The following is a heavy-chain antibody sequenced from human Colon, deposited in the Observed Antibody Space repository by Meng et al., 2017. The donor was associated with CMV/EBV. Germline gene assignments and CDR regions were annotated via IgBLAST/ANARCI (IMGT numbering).Heavy chain of an antibody. D-gene: IGHD3/OR15-3a*01. V-gene: IGHV1-8*01. CDR1: GYTFTSNA. J-gene: IGHJ4*02. CDR3: ARGIPDF. CDR2: MKPNSGDT. Sequence: QVQPVQSGAEEKKPGASVKVSCKASGYTFTSNAINWVRQATGQGLEWMGWMKPNSGDTGYAPNFQGRITMTRNTSINTAYMELRSLTNEATAIYYCARGIPDFWGQGTLVTVSS.